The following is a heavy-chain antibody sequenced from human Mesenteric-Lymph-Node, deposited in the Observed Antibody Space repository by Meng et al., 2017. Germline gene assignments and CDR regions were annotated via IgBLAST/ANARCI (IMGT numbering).Heavy chain of an antibody. CDR2: VRDKANNYAT. D-gene: IGHD1-26*01. CDR3: GSGNYFDY. Sequence: EVQLVDSGGGLVQPGGSLKLSCAASGFTFSGSAMHWVRQASGKGLEWVGRVRDKANNYATSYAESVKGRCTISRDDSRNTAYLQMDSLKTEDTAVYYCGSGNYFDYWGQGTLVTVSS. J-gene: IGHJ4*02. CDR1: GFTFSGSA. V-gene: IGHV3-73*01.